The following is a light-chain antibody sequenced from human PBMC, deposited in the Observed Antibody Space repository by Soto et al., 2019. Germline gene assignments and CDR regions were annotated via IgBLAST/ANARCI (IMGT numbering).Light chain of an antibody. Sequence: DIVMTQSPDSLAVSLGERATINCKSSQSVLSSSNNKNYLAWYQQKPGQPPKLLIYWASTRESGVPDRFSGSGSGTDFTLTISSLQAADVAVYYCQQYFGIPRTFGQGTKVEIK. V-gene: IGKV4-1*01. J-gene: IGKJ1*01. CDR3: QQYFGIPRT. CDR1: QSVLSSSNNKNY. CDR2: WAS.